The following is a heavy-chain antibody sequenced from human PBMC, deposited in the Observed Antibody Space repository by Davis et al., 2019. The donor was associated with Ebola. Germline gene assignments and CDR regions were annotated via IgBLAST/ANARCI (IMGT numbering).Heavy chain of an antibody. V-gene: IGHV1-2*02. CDR3: ARDLTGITCCS. D-gene: IGHD2-2*01. Sequence: ASVKVSCKASGYTFTAYYIHWVRQAPGQGLEWMGWINPNTGGTNYAQHFQGRVTLTRDTSISTAFMELSGLTSDDTADYYCARDLTGITCCSWGQGTLVTVSS. J-gene: IGHJ5*02. CDR2: INPNTGGT. CDR1: GYTFTAYY.